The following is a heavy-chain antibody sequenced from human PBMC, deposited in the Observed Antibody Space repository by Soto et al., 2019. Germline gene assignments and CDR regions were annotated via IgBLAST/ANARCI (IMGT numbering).Heavy chain of an antibody. D-gene: IGHD3-22*01. Sequence: ASVKVSCKDSVCTFTSYGITSARQAAGLVLEWMRWIGADNGNTNYAQKLQRRVTMTTATGTSTAYMEQRTVRSXETAVYYCAREDGDCYDRSGPTDPNW. CDR3: AREDGDCYDRSGPTDPNW. V-gene: IGHV1-18*04. J-gene: IGHJ5*01. CDR1: VCTFTSYG. CDR2: IGADNGNT.